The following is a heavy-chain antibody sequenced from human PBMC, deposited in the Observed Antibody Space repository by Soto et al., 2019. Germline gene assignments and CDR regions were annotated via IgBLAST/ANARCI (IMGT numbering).Heavy chain of an antibody. J-gene: IGHJ6*02. V-gene: IGHV2-5*01. Sequence: QITLKESGPTLVKPTQPLTLTCTFSGFSLTTSEVGVGWIRQPPGKALEWLALIYWNDDIRYRPSLKSRLTITNDTSKNQVGFTMTNMDPVDTATYFCEHRRTYHYGLDVWGQGTTVTVSS. CDR1: GFSLTTSEVG. CDR2: IYWNDDI. CDR3: EHRRTYHYGLDV.